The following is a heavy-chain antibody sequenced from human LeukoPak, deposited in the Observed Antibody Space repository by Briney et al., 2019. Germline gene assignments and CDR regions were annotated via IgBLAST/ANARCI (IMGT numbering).Heavy chain of an antibody. Sequence: QPGGSLRLSCAASGFTFSNYWMHWVRQAPGKGLEWVSRINERATIISYADSVMGRFTISRENARNTLYLQMNRLTAEDTAVYYYVRDLILVWTPGAAFDHWGQGAWSPSPQ. V-gene: IGHV3-74*01. J-gene: IGHJ4*02. CDR3: VRDLILVWTPGAAFDH. CDR1: GFTFSNYW. CDR2: INERATII. D-gene: IGHD3/OR15-3a*01.